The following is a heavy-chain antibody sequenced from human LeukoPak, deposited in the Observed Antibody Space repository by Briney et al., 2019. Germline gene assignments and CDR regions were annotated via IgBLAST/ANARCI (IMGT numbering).Heavy chain of an antibody. CDR3: AIEYYYDSSGYCYFDY. V-gene: IGHV1-2*02. D-gene: IGHD3-22*01. J-gene: IGHJ4*02. CDR1: GYTFTGYY. CDR2: INPNSGGT. Sequence: GASVKVSCKASGYTFTGYYMHWVRQAPGQGLEWMGWINPNSGGTNYAQKFQGRVTMTRDTSISTAYMELSRLRSDDTAVYYCAIEYYYDSSGYCYFDYWGRGTLVTVSS.